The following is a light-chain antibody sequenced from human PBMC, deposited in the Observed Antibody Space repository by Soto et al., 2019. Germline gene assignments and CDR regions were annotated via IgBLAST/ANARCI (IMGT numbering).Light chain of an antibody. CDR3: QQYGSSSWT. CDR1: QSVSSSY. V-gene: IGKV3-20*01. CDR2: GAS. Sequence: VLTQSPGTRSLSPGERATLYCRASQSVSSSYLAWYQQKPGQAPRLLIYGASSRATGIPDRFSGSGSGTDFTLTISRLEPEDFAVYYCQQYGSSSWTFGQGTKVDIK. J-gene: IGKJ1*01.